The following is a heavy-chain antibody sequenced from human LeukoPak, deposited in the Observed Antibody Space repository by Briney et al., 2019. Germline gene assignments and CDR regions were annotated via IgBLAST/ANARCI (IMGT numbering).Heavy chain of an antibody. V-gene: IGHV4-38-2*01. J-gene: IGHJ6*04. CDR3: ARVTFMDV. D-gene: IGHD4-11*01. CDR1: GYSISGGYY. CDR2: IYHSGDT. Sequence: PSETLSLTCAVSGYSISGGYYWGWTRQSPGKGLQWIGSIYHSGDTRYSPSLNSRVTMSVDTSKNQFALKLSAVTSADTAGYYCARVTFMDVWGRGTTVTVSS.